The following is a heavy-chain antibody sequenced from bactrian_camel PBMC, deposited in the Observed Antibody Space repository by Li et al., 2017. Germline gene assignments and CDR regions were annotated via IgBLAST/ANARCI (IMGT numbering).Heavy chain of an antibody. CDR1: GDTYGSAC. CDR2: IDSDGST. V-gene: IGHV3S55*01. D-gene: IGHD1*01. CDR3: AADEVCYSGSWRAIH. J-gene: IGHJ4*01. Sequence: HVQLVESGGGSVQSGGSLRLSCSVSGDTYGSACMGWFRQRPGKEREGVASIDSDGSTSYADSVKGRFTISQDNAKNTLYLQMNSVKPEDTAVYYCAADEVCYSGSWRAIHWGQGTQVTVS.